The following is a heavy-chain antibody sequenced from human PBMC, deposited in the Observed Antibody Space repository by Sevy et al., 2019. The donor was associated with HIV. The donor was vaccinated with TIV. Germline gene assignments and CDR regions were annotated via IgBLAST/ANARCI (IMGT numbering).Heavy chain of an antibody. J-gene: IGHJ4*02. CDR3: ATISQQLVGFFDY. D-gene: IGHD6-6*01. Sequence: SETLSLTCTVSGGSISSYYWSWIRQPPGKGLEWIGYIFYSGNTYYNPSLKRRVPISVDTSKNQFSLKLTSVTAADTAVYYCATISQQLVGFFDYWGQGTLVTVSS. V-gene: IGHV4-59*01. CDR1: GGSISSYY. CDR2: IFYSGNT.